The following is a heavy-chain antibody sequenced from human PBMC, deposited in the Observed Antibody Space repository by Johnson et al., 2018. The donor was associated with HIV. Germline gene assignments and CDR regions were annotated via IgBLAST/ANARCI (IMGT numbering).Heavy chain of an antibody. CDR1: GFTFTNAW. J-gene: IGHJ3*02. D-gene: IGHD6-13*01. Sequence: VQLVESGGGLVKPGGSLRLSCAASGFTFTNAWMNWVRQAQGKGLEWVANIKQDGSEKYYVDSVKGRFTISRDNAKNSLYLQMNSLRAEDTAVYYCADSSPFYAFDIWGQGTMVTVSS. CDR3: ADSSPFYAFDI. V-gene: IGHV3-7*03. CDR2: IKQDGSEK.